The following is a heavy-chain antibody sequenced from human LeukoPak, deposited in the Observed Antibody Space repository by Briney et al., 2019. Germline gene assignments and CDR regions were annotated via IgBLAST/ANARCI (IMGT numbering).Heavy chain of an antibody. V-gene: IGHV1-2*02. CDR1: GYTFTGYY. J-gene: IGHJ6*03. CDR3: ARVSSRYYYYYMDV. CDR2: INPNSGGT. Sequence: ASVKVSCKASGYTFTGYYMHWVRQAPGQGLEWMGWINPNSGGTNYAQKFQGRVTMTRDTSISTAYMELSRLGSDDTAVYYCARVSSRYYYYYMDVWGKGTTVTVSS.